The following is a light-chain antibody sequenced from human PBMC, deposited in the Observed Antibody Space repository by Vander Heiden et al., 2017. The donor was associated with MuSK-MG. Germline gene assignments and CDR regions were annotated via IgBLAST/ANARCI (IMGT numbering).Light chain of an antibody. CDR1: QSISSY. CDR3: QQSYSTPLT. CDR2: AAS. Sequence: HKTPSPSSLSASVGDRVTITCRASQSISSYLNWYQQKPGKAPKLLIYAASSLQSGVPSRFSGSGSGTDFTLTISSLQPEDFATYYCQQSYSTPLTFGGGTKVEIK. J-gene: IGKJ4*01. V-gene: IGKV1-39*01.